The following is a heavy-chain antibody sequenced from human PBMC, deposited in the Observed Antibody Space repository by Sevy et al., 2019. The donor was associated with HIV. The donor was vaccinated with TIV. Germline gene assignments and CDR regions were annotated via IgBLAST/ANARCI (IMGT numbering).Heavy chain of an antibody. CDR1: GGSISSSSYY. CDR2: IYYSGST. J-gene: IGHJ4*02. CDR3: ARHGLRSRRPHYSNYGGRGKIDY. D-gene: IGHD4-4*01. V-gene: IGHV4-39*01. Sequence: SETLSLTCTVSGGSISSSSYYWGWIRQPPGKGLEWIGSIYYSGSTYYNPSLKSRVTISVDTSKNQFSLKLSSVTAADTAVYYCARHGLRSRRPHYSNYGGRGKIDYWGQGTLVTVSS.